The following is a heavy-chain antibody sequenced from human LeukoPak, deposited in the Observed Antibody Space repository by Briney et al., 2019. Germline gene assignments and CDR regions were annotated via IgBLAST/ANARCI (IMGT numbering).Heavy chain of an antibody. J-gene: IGHJ4*02. Sequence: GGSLRLSCAASGFTFTNYGMHWVRQAPGKGLEWVAVIWYDGSNQYYADSVKGRFTISRDNSKNTLYLQMNSLRAEDTAVYCCSANFDFWGQGTLVTVSS. V-gene: IGHV3-33*01. CDR3: SANFDF. CDR1: GFTFTNYG. CDR2: IWYDGSNQ. D-gene: IGHD6-25*01.